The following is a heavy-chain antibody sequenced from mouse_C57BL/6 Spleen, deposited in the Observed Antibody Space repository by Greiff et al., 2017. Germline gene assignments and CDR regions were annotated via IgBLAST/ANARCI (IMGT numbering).Heavy chain of an antibody. V-gene: IGHV1-74*01. Sequence: VQLQQPGAELVKPGASVKVSCKASGYTFTSYWMHWVKQRPGQGLEWIGRIHPSDSDTNYNQKFKGKATLTVDKSSSPAYMQLSSRTPEDSAVYYCAMGDYSAWFAYWGQGTLVTVSA. CDR3: AMGDYSAWFAY. D-gene: IGHD2-13*01. J-gene: IGHJ3*01. CDR2: IHPSDSDT. CDR1: GYTFTSYW.